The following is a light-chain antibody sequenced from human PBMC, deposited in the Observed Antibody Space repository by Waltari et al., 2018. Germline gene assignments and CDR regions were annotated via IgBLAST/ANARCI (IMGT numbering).Light chain of an antibody. Sequence: DIMLTQSPGTLSLSPGERAPLSCRASQSISKYLAWYQQKPGQAPRLLIYDASIRATGIPDSFSGSGYGTDFSLTISRLEPEDYAVYYCQKYGSLPATFGRGTKVEIK. CDR2: DAS. V-gene: IGKV3-20*01. CDR3: QKYGSLPAT. J-gene: IGKJ1*01. CDR1: QSISKY.